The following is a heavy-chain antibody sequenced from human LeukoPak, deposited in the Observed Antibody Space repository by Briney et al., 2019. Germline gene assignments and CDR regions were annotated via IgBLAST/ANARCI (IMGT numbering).Heavy chain of an antibody. J-gene: IGHJ4*02. D-gene: IGHD3-10*01. Sequence: PGRSLRLSCAASGFTFNSYAMHWVRQAPGKGLEWEAVISYDGSHKYYVDSVKGRFTVSRDDSKNTLYLQMNSLRAEDTAVYYCARDPEYYGSVTYLDYWGQGTLVTVSS. V-gene: IGHV3-30-3*01. CDR1: GFTFNSYA. CDR3: ARDPEYYGSVTYLDY. CDR2: ISYDGSHK.